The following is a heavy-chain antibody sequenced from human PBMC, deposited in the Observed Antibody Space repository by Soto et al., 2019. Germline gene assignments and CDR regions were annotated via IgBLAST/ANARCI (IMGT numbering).Heavy chain of an antibody. CDR3: ARRYGSAFDI. D-gene: IGHD1-26*01. CDR2: IYYSGST. J-gene: IGHJ3*02. Sequence: PSETLSLTCTVSCGSISSYYWSWIRQPPGKGLEWIGYIYYSGSTNYNPSLKSRVTISVDTSKNQFSLKLSSVTAADTAVYYCARRYGSAFDIWGQGTMVTFSS. CDR1: CGSISSYY. V-gene: IGHV4-59*08.